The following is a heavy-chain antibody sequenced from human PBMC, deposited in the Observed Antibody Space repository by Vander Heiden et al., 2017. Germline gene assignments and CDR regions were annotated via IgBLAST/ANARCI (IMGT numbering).Heavy chain of an antibody. CDR3: ARVRDYYDSGGYYHDAFDI. V-gene: IGHV1-18*01. J-gene: IGHJ3*02. CDR2: ISAYNGNT. Sequence: QVQVVQSGAEVKKPGASVKVSCKVSGYTFTSYGITWVRPAPGQGLEWMGWISAYNGNTNYAQKLQGRVTMTTDTSTSTAYMELRSLRSDDTAVYYCARVRDYYDSGGYYHDAFDIWGQGTMVTVSS. CDR1: GYTFTSYG. D-gene: IGHD3-22*01.